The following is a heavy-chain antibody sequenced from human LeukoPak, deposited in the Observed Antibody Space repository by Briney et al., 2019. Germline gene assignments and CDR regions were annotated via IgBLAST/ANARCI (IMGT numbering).Heavy chain of an antibody. CDR3: AKEDRDYYDSSGYVH. Sequence: PGGSLRLSCAASGFTFSSYATSWVRQAPGKGLEWVSAISGSGGSTYYADSVKGRFTISRDNSKNTLYLQMNSLRAEDTAVYYCAKEDRDYYDSSGYVHWGQGTLVTVSS. CDR1: GFTFSSYA. V-gene: IGHV3-23*01. J-gene: IGHJ4*02. D-gene: IGHD3-22*01. CDR2: ISGSGGST.